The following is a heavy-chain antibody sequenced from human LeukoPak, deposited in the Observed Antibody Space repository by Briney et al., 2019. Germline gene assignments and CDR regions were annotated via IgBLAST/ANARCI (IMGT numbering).Heavy chain of an antibody. D-gene: IGHD3-22*01. V-gene: IGHV3-23*01. CDR1: GFTFSSYA. CDR2: ISGSGGST. J-gene: IGHJ4*02. CDR3: AKGHDSSGYYSYVFDY. Sequence: PGGSLRLPCAASGFTFSSYAMSWVRQAPGKGLEWVSAISGSGGSTYYADSVKGRFTISRDNSKNTLYLQMNSLRAEDTAVYYCAKGHDSSGYYSYVFDYWGQGTLVTVSS.